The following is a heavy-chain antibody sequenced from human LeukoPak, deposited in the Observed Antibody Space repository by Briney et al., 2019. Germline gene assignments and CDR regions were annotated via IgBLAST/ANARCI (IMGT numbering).Heavy chain of an antibody. V-gene: IGHV4-38-2*02. CDR2: IYHSGST. D-gene: IGHD5-18*01. CDR1: GYSISSGYY. J-gene: IGHJ4*02. CDR3: VRTYRYYFDY. Sequence: PSETLSLTCTVSGYSISSGYYWGWIRQPPGKGLEWIGSIYHSGSTYYNPSLKSRVTISVDTSKNQFSLKLSSVTAADTAVYYCVRTYRYYFDYWGQGTLVTVSS.